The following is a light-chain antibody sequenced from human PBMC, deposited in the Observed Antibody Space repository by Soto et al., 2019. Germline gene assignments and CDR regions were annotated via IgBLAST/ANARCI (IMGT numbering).Light chain of an antibody. J-gene: IGLJ2*01. Sequence: QSVLTQPPSASGTPGQRVTISCSGSSSNIGSNYVYWYQQLPGTAPKLLIYRNNQRPSGVPDRFSGSKSGTSASLAISGLRSEDEAEYYWPPWEEPVRGVVFGGGTKLTAL. CDR3: PPWEEPVRGVV. V-gene: IGLV1-47*01. CDR2: RNN. CDR1: SSNIGSNY.